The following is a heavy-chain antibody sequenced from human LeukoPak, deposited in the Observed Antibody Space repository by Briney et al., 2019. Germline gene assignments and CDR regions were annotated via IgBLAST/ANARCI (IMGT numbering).Heavy chain of an antibody. D-gene: IGHD5-18*01. V-gene: IGHV4-59*01. Sequence: SETLSLTCTGSGGSISSYYWSWIRQPPGKGLEWIGYIYYSGSTNYNPSLKSRVTISVDTSKNQFSLKLSSVTAADTAVYYCARGRTAMVTRGPFDYWGQGTLVTVSS. J-gene: IGHJ4*02. CDR3: ARGRTAMVTRGPFDY. CDR1: GGSISSYY. CDR2: IYYSGST.